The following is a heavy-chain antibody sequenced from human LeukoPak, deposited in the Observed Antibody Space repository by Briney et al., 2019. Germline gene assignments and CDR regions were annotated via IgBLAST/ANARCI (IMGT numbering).Heavy chain of an antibody. J-gene: IGHJ5*02. CDR1: GFTFNNYK. V-gene: IGHV3-23*01. D-gene: IGHD5-18*01. CDR3: AKDPLSRYSYGSNWFDP. Sequence: GGSPRLSCAASGFTFNNYKMNWVRQAPGKGLEWVSAISGSGGSTYYADSVKGRFTISRDNSKNTLYLQMNSLRAEDAAVYYCAKDPLSRYSYGSNWFDPWGQGTLVTVSS. CDR2: ISGSGGST.